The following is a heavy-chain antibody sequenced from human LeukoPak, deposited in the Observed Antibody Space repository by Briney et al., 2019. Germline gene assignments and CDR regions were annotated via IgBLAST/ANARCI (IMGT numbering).Heavy chain of an antibody. J-gene: IGHJ4*02. V-gene: IGHV3-72*01. CDR2: SATTKPNSCTT. CDR1: GFSITDHH. D-gene: IGHD5-18*01. Sequence: GGSLRFSCAGAGFSITDHHMDWVRQAPGKGLEWIGRSATTKPNSCTTQYAASVRGRFTISRDDSQNSLYLQMNSLRAEDTAVYYCTKEISYSYGLHFDYWGQGTLVTVSS. CDR3: TKEISYSYGLHFDY.